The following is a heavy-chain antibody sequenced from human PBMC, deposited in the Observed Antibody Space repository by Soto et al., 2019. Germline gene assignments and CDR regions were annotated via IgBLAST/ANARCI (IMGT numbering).Heavy chain of an antibody. CDR1: GFTFSSYG. D-gene: IGHD3-10*01. CDR2: ISYDGSNR. CDR3: AKDLGGRKITYYYGSGNYRPYGMNV. Sequence: GGSLRLSCSASGFTFSSYGIHWVRQAPGTGLEWVAVISYDGSNRYYADSVKGRFTISRDSSKNTLYLQMNSLRAEDTAVYYCAKDLGGRKITYYYGSGNYRPYGMNVWGQGTTVTLSS. J-gene: IGHJ6*02. V-gene: IGHV3-30*18.